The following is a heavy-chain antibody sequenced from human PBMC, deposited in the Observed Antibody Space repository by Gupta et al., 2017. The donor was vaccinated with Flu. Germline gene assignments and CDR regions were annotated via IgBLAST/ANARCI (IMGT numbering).Heavy chain of an antibody. D-gene: IGHD1-26*01. J-gene: IGHJ5*02. CDR2: INPNSGGT. CDR3: ATAGGVGATDWFDP. CDR1: GYTFTGYY. V-gene: IGHV1-2*02. Sequence: QVQLVQSGAAVKKPGASVKVSCKASGYTFTGYYMHWLQQAPGQGLEWMGWINPNSGGTNYAQKFQGRVTMTRDTSISTAYMELSRLRSDDTAVYYCATAGGVGATDWFDPWGQGTLVTVSS.